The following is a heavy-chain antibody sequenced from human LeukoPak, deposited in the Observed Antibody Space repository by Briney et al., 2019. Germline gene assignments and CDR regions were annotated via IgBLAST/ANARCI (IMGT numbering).Heavy chain of an antibody. CDR1: GGTFSSYA. V-gene: IGHV1-69*04. D-gene: IGHD6-19*01. CDR2: IIPIFGIA. J-gene: IGHJ4*02. CDR3: ARDIAVAGYGLAY. Sequence: SVKVSCKASGGTFSSYAISWVRRAPGQGLEWMGRIIPIFGIANYAQKFQGRVTITADKSTSTAYMELSSLRSEDTAVYYCARDIAVAGYGLAYWGQGTLVTVSS.